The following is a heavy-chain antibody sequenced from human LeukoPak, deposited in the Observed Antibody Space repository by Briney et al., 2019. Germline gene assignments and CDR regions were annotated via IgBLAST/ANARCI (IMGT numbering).Heavy chain of an antibody. Sequence: GGSLRLSCAASGFTISTYWMSWVRHAPGKALEWVANIKQDGSEKYFVDSVKGRFTISRDNAQNSLYLQMNGLRAEDTAVYYCARERVAVPGGDCWGQGTQVTVSS. V-gene: IGHV3-7*01. CDR3: ARERVAVPGGDC. CDR2: IKQDGSEK. CDR1: GFTISTYW. J-gene: IGHJ4*02. D-gene: IGHD6-19*01.